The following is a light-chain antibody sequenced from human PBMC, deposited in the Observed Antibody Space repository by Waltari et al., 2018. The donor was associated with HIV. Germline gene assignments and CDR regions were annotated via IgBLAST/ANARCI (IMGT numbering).Light chain of an antibody. CDR1: QSVSRSY. CDR3: QQYDGSST. Sequence: DIVLTQSPGTLSLSPGERATLSCRASQSVSRSYLAWYQHKPGQAPRLLIYGASSRATGTPDRFSGSGSGTDFTLTINRLEPEDFAVYDCQQYDGSSTFGGGTKVEIK. V-gene: IGKV3-20*01. CDR2: GAS. J-gene: IGKJ4*01.